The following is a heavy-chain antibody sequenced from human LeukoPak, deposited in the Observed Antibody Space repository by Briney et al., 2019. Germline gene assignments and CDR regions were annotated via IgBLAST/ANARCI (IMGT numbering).Heavy chain of an antibody. D-gene: IGHD2-15*01. CDR1: GGTFSSYA. CDR2: IIPILGIA. J-gene: IGHJ2*01. Sequence: SVKVSCKASGGTFSSYAISRVRQAPGQGLEWMGRIIPILGIANYAQKFQGRVTITADKSTSTAYMELSSLRSEDTAVYYCARDGSRGGWYFDLWGRGTLVTVSS. V-gene: IGHV1-69*04. CDR3: ARDGSRGGWYFDL.